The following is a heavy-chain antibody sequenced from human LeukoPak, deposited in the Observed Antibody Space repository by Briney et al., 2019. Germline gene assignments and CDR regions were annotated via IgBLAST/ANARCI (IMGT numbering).Heavy chain of an antibody. D-gene: IGHD3-3*02. V-gene: IGHV1-2*06. CDR1: GFSITGYY. Sequence: ASVKVSCKASGFSITGYYIQWVRQAPGQGREWVGRNYPDSGVTKYAWKFQGRVALTSDTSINTAYMERSRLTSDDTAVYYCASGPAFFFDYWGQGTLVTVSS. CDR2: NYPDSGVT. J-gene: IGHJ4*02. CDR3: ASGPAFFFDY.